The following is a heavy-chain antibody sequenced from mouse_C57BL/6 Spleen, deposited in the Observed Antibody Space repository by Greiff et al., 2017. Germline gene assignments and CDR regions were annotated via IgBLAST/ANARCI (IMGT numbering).Heavy chain of an antibody. D-gene: IGHD1-1*01. CDR1: GFTFTDYY. J-gene: IGHJ4*01. Sequence: EVQVVESGGGLVQPGGSLSLSCAASGFTFTDYYMSWVRQPPGQALEWLGFIRNKANGYTTEYSAPVKGRFTISRDNSQSILYLQVNALRTEDSATYYCARYLYGSSYGAMDYWGQGTSVTVSS. CDR3: ARYLYGSSYGAMDY. CDR2: IRNKANGYTT. V-gene: IGHV7-3*01.